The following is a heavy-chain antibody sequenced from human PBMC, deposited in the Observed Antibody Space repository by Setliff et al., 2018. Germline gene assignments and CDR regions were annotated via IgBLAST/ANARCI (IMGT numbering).Heavy chain of an antibody. Sequence: AGSLRLSCAASGFTFSSYGMHWVRQTPGKGLEWMTFIWYDGSDEYYADSVKGRFTISRDNSRNTLYLQMNSLRAEDTAVYYCARAHPHDYGDYVDYWGQGTLVTVSS. CDR3: ARAHPHDYGDYVDY. D-gene: IGHD4-17*01. CDR2: IWYDGSDE. V-gene: IGHV3-33*01. CDR1: GFTFSSYG. J-gene: IGHJ4*02.